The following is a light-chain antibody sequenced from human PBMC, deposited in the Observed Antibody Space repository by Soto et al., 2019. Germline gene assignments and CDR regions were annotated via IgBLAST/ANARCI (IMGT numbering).Light chain of an antibody. CDR1: QGISSA. V-gene: IGKV1-13*02. CDR2: DVS. CDR3: QQFNSYPLT. J-gene: IGKJ4*01. Sequence: AIQLTQSPSSLSASVGDRVTITCRASQGISSALAWYQQKLGKAPKLLIYDVSSLETGAPSRFSGSGSGTDFTLTISSLKPEEFATYYCQQFNSYPLTFGGGTRVDIK.